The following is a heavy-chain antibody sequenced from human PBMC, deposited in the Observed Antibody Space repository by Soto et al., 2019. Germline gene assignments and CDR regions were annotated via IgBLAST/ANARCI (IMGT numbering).Heavy chain of an antibody. CDR2: IYYAGST. Sequence: SETLSLTCTVSGGSISSSSYYWSWIRQPPGKGLEWVGYIYYAGSTSYNPSLKRRVTISLDTSKSQFSLSLSSVTAADTAVYYCARLGAYYQSLDPWGPGTLVTVSS. CDR3: ARLGAYYQSLDP. V-gene: IGHV4-61*05. CDR1: GGSISSSSYY. D-gene: IGHD2-21*01. J-gene: IGHJ5*02.